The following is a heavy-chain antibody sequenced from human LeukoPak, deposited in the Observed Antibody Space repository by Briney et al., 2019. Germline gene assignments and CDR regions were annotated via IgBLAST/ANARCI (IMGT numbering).Heavy chain of an antibody. CDR1: GYTFTSYD. V-gene: IGHV1-8*01. CDR3: ARSIVGVRERNDY. D-gene: IGHD1-26*01. Sequence: GASVKVSCKASGYTFTSYDIIWVRQASGQGLEWMGWMKPNSGHTGYAQKFQGRVTMTRTTSISTAYMELTSLTSEDSAVYYCARSIVGVRERNDYWGQGTLVTVSS. J-gene: IGHJ4*02. CDR2: MKPNSGHT.